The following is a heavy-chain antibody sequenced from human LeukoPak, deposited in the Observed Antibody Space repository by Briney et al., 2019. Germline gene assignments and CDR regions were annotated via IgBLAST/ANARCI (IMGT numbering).Heavy chain of an antibody. D-gene: IGHD3-16*01. V-gene: IGHV3-7*05. Sequence: GGSLRLSCAASGFTFATYGMSWARQAPGKGLEWVANIKQDGSAKNYVDSVKGRFTISRDNTQNSLYLQMNSLTAEDTAVYYCARPYRRNYECWGQGTLVTVSS. CDR1: GFTFATYG. CDR2: IKQDGSAK. CDR3: ARPYRRNYEC. J-gene: IGHJ4*02.